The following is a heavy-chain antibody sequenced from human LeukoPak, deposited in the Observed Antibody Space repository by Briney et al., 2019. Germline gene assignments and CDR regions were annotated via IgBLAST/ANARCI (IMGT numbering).Heavy chain of an antibody. CDR2: IYYSGST. D-gene: IGHD6-13*01. V-gene: IGHV4-59*08. Sequence: PSETLSLTCTGSGGSISNYYWNRIRQPPGKGLEWIGYIYYSGSTNYNPSLKSRVTISVDTSKNQFSLKLGSVTAADTAVYYCARQGGYSSSPDFWGQGTLVTVSS. CDR3: ARQGGYSSSPDF. CDR1: GGSISNYY. J-gene: IGHJ4*02.